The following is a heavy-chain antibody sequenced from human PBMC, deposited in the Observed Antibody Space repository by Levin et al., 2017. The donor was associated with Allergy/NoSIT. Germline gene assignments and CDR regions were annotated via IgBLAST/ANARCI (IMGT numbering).Heavy chain of an antibody. V-gene: IGHV3-49*04. CDR3: ARGGPPNYDYNWGSYRDGYFDY. J-gene: IGHJ4*02. Sequence: SGGSLRLSSTDSGFTFGDYAMSWVRQAPGKGLEWVGFIRNKAHGGTTEYAASVKGRLTISRDDSKSIAYLQMNSLKTEDTAVYFCARGGPPNYDYNWGSYRDGYFDYWGQGTLVTVSS. CDR2: IRNKAHGGTT. CDR1: GFTFGDYA. D-gene: IGHD3-16*02.